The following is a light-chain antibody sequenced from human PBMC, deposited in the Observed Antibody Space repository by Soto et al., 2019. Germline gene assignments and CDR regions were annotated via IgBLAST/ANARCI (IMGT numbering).Light chain of an antibody. CDR3: QQRSNWPLT. J-gene: IGKJ4*01. Sequence: EIVLTQSPVTLSLSPGERATLSCRASQSVTSFLAWYQQKPGQAPRLLIYDVSIRATGIPARFSGSGSGTDFTLTISGLEPEDFAVYSCQQRSNWPLTFGGGTKVEIK. CDR1: QSVTSF. V-gene: IGKV3-11*01. CDR2: DVS.